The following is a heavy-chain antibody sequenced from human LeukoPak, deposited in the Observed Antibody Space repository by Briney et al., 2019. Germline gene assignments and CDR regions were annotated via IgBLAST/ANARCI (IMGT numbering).Heavy chain of an antibody. V-gene: IGHV4-59*12. CDR3: ASRQQLRGSGYSR. D-gene: IGHD3-22*01. CDR2: IHYSGST. J-gene: IGHJ4*02. Sequence: PSETLSLTCTVSGGSISSYYWSWIRQPPGKGLEWIGYIHYSGSTNYNPSLKSRVTISVDTSKNQFSLKLSSVTAADTAVYYCASRQQLRGSGYSRWGQGTLVTVSS. CDR1: GGSISSYY.